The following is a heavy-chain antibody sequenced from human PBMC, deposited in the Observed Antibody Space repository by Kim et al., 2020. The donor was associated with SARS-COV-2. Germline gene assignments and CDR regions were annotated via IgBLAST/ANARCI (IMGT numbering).Heavy chain of an antibody. Sequence: SETLSLTCTVSGGSISSYYWSWIRQPPGKGLEWIGYIYYSGSTNYNPSLKSRVTISVDTSKNQFSLKLSSVTAADTAVYYCARQIGSGHYYGMDVWGQGTTVTVSS. D-gene: IGHD2-15*01. CDR3: ARQIGSGHYYGMDV. J-gene: IGHJ6*02. CDR2: IYYSGST. V-gene: IGHV4-59*01. CDR1: GGSISSYY.